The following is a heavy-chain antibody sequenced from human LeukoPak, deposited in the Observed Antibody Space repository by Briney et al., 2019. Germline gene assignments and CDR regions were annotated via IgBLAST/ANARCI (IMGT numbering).Heavy chain of an antibody. V-gene: IGHV3-69-1*01. D-gene: IGHD2/OR15-2a*01. Sequence: GGSLRLSCEASGFTSFDFPMNWVRKAPGKGLEWVSHIRTDGTITYADSVKGRFTISRDDAKTSVYLQMNSLRDEDTAIYYCARDNIWAFDIWGQGTMVTVSS. J-gene: IGHJ3*02. CDR3: ARDNIWAFDI. CDR1: GFTSFDFP. CDR2: IRTDGTI.